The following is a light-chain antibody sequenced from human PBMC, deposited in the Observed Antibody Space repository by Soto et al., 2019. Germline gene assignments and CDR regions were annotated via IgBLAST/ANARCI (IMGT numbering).Light chain of an antibody. V-gene: IGLV2-11*01. Sequence: SVLTQPRSVSGSPGQSVTISCTGTSSDVGGYNYVSWYQQHPGKAPKLMIYDVSKRPSGVPDRFSGSKSGNTASLTISGLQAEDEADYYCCSYAGSYTFEVFGTGTKLTVL. J-gene: IGLJ1*01. CDR1: SSDVGGYNY. CDR2: DVS. CDR3: CSYAGSYTFEV.